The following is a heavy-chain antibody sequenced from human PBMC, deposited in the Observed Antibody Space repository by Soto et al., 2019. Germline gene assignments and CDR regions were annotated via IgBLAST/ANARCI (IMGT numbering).Heavy chain of an antibody. CDR1: GYTFTSYG. V-gene: IGHV1-18*01. Sequence: QVQLVQSGAEVKKPGASVKVSCKASGYTFTSYGISWVRQAPGQGLEWMGWISAYNGNTNYAQKLQGRVTXPXAXSXXTAYRELRSLRSDDTAVYYCARDSGYGDYEAFVDVWGQGTTVTVSS. J-gene: IGHJ6*02. CDR3: ARDSGYGDYEAFVDV. CDR2: ISAYNGNT. D-gene: IGHD4-17*01.